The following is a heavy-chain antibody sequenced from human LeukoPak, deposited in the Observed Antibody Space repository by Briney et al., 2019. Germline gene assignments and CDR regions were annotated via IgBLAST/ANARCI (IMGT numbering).Heavy chain of an antibody. D-gene: IGHD6-19*01. J-gene: IGHJ4*02. Sequence: SETLSLTCTVSGGSIINHYWGWIRQPPGKGLEWIGSIYYSGSTYYNPSLKSRVTISVDTSKNQFSLKLSSVTAADTAVYYCARRIVVAGTGIDYWGQGTLVTVSS. CDR2: IYYSGST. CDR1: GGSIINHY. V-gene: IGHV4-39*01. CDR3: ARRIVVAGTGIDY.